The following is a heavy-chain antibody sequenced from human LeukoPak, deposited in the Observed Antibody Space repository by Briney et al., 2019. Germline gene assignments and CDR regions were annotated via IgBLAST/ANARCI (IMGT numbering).Heavy chain of an antibody. CDR1: GYTFTGYY. V-gene: IGHV1-2*02. Sequence: ASVKVSCKASGYTFTGYYMHWVRQAPAQGLEWMGSINPDNADTNYAQNFQGRVTMTRDTSLNTAYMDLSRLRSDDTAVYYCAIMGDTFDIWGQGTMVTVSS. D-gene: IGHD2-8*01. CDR3: AIMGDTFDI. CDR2: INPDNADT. J-gene: IGHJ3*02.